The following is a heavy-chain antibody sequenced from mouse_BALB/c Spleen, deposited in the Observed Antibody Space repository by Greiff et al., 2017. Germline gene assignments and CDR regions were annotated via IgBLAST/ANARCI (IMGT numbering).Heavy chain of an antibody. J-gene: IGHJ1*01. CDR1: GFSLTSYG. D-gene: IGHD2-14*01. Sequence: VQLQESGPGLVAPSQSLSITCTVSGFSLTSYGVHWVRQPPGKGLEWLGVIWAGGSTNYNSALMSRLSISKDNSKSQVFLKMNSLQTDDTAMYYCARDGGTRRGWYFDVWGAGTTVTVSS. V-gene: IGHV2-9*02. CDR2: IWAGGST. CDR3: ARDGGTRRGWYFDV.